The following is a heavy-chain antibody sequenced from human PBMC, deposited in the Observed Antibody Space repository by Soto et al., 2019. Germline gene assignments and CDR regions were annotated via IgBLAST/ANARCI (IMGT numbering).Heavy chain of an antibody. CDR3: ARPGHYGDHIYDY. V-gene: IGHV5-10-1*01. CDR1: GYSFTSYW. Sequence: PGESLKISCKGSGYSFTSYWISWVRQMPGKGLEWMGRIDPSDSYTNYSPSFQGHVTISADKSISTAYLQWNSLKASDTAMYYCARPGHYGDHIYDYWGQGTLVTVSS. CDR2: IDPSDSYT. J-gene: IGHJ4*02. D-gene: IGHD4-17*01.